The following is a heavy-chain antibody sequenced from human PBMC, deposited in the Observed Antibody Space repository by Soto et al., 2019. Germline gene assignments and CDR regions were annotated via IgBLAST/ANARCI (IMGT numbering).Heavy chain of an antibody. CDR3: ARGVTMVRGVIHTPYFDY. CDR2: IYYSGST. CDR1: GGSISSGGYY. V-gene: IGHV4-31*03. J-gene: IGHJ4*02. D-gene: IGHD3-10*01. Sequence: SETLSLTCTVSGGSISSGGYYWSWIRQHPGKGLEWIGYIYYSGSTYYNPSLKSRVTISVDTSRNQFSLKLSSVTAADTAVYYCARGVTMVRGVIHTPYFDYWGQGTLVTVSS.